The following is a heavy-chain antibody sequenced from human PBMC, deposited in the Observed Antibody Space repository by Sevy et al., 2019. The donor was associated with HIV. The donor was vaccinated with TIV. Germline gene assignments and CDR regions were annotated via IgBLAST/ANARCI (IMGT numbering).Heavy chain of an antibody. Sequence: SETLSLTCTVSGGSISSYFWSWIRQPPGKGLEWIGYIYYNGNTNYNPPLKSRVAVSMDTSKNQFSLKLYSVTAADTAVYYCAKGRTWYSDVDYWGQGTLVTVSS. CDR2: IYYNGNT. CDR3: AKGRTWYSDVDY. D-gene: IGHD6-13*01. CDR1: GGSISSYF. J-gene: IGHJ4*02. V-gene: IGHV4-59*12.